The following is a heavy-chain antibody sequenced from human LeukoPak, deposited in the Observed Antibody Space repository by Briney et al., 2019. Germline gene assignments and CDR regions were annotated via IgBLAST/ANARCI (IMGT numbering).Heavy chain of an antibody. J-gene: IGHJ3*01. CDR3: ARGWNAADAFDV. Sequence: SETLSHTCSVSGASISSPNYYWGWIRQSPGKGLEWIANIYSTGSTYYNPSLRSRVSISMDTSSNQFFLRLYSVTAADTAVFYCARGWNAADAFDVWGQGTMVPVSS. D-gene: IGHD1-1*01. CDR1: GASISSPNYY. V-gene: IGHV4-39*01. CDR2: IYSTGST.